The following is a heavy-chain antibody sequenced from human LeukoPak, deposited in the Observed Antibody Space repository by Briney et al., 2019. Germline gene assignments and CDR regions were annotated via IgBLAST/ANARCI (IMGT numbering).Heavy chain of an antibody. D-gene: IGHD3-10*01. J-gene: IGHJ1*01. CDR3: ARGPDRGSMVRGVIRYFQH. V-gene: IGHV4-59*12. Sequence: PSETLSLTCSVSGGSISSYYGSWIRQPPGKGLEWIGYIYYSGSTNYNPSLRSRVTISVDTSKNQFSLKLSSVTAADTAVYYCARGPDRGSMVRGVIRYFQHWGQGTLVTVSS. CDR2: IYYSGST. CDR1: GGSISSYY.